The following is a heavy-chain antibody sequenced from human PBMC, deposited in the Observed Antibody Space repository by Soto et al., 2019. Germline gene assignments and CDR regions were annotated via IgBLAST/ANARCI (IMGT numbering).Heavy chain of an antibody. CDR2: INPNSGDR. J-gene: IGHJ3*02. Sequence: ASVKVSCKTSGYTFTGYYMHWVRQAPGQGFEWMGWINPNSGDRNYAQKFQGRVTMAGDTSISTAYMELSRLRSDDTAVYYCARESNIVVVPAAINAFDIWGQGTVVT. D-gene: IGHD2-2*02. CDR1: GYTFTGYY. CDR3: ARESNIVVVPAAINAFDI. V-gene: IGHV1-2*02.